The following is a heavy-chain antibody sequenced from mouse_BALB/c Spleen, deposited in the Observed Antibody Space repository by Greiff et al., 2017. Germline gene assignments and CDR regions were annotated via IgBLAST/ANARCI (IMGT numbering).Heavy chain of an antibody. V-gene: IGHV3-8*02. CDR3: ARSPFYYGSSNWYFDV. CDR2: ISYSGST. Sequence: EVKLVESGPSLVKPSQTLSLTCSVTGDSITSGYWNWIRKFPGNKLEYMGYISYSGSTYYNPSLKSRISITRDTSKNQYYLQLNSVTTEDTATYYCARSPFYYGSSNWYFDVWGAGTTVTVSS. J-gene: IGHJ1*01. CDR1: GDSITSGY. D-gene: IGHD1-1*01.